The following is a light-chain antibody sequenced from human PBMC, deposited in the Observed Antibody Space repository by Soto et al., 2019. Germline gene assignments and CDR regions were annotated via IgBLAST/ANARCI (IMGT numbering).Light chain of an antibody. V-gene: IGKV3-11*01. J-gene: IGKJ1*01. CDR1: QNVGTF. CDR2: DAS. CDR3: LQRNNWPPWT. Sequence: EVVLTHSPATLSLSPGERATLSFSASQNVGTFLAWYQLKPGQAPRLVIYDASNRAAGIPDRFSGSGSGTDFTLTISGLEPEDFALYYCLQRNNWPPWTFGQGTKVDI.